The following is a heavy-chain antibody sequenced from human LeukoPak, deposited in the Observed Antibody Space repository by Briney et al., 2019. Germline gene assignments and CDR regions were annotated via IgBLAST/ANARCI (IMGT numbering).Heavy chain of an antibody. CDR2: IRYDGSNK. D-gene: IGHD3-10*01. Sequence: PGGSLRLSCAASGFTFSSYGMHWVRQAPGKGLEWVAFIRYDGSNKYYADSVKGRFTISRDNSKNTLYLQMNSLRAEDTAVYYCARPLSVYGSGQFGFDYWGQGTLVTVSS. CDR1: GFTFSSYG. V-gene: IGHV3-30*02. CDR3: ARPLSVYGSGQFGFDY. J-gene: IGHJ4*02.